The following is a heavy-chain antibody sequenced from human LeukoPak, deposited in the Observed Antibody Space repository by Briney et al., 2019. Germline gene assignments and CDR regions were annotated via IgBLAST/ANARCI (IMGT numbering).Heavy chain of an antibody. CDR2: INPNSGGT. CDR3: ARDESGIVLMGVNY. V-gene: IGHV1-2*02. Sequence: GASVKVSCKASGYTFTGYYMHWVRQAPGQGLEWMGWINPNSGGTNYAQKFQGRVTMTRDTSISTAYMELSRLRSDDTAVYYCARDESGIVLMGVNYWGQGTLVTVSS. J-gene: IGHJ4*02. CDR1: GYTFTGYY. D-gene: IGHD2-8*01.